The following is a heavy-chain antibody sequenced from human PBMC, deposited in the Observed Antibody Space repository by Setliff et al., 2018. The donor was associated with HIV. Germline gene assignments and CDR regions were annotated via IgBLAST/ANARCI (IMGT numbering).Heavy chain of an antibody. CDR2: IYYSG. V-gene: IGHV4-30-4*07. CDR1: GFSLSPRGMS. J-gene: IGHJ4*02. CDR3: ARGPPFAF. Sequence: SGPTLVNPTQTLTLTCTFSGFSLSPRGMSVSWIRQPPGKGLEWIGWIYYSGNTRYTNYNPSLESRVTVSEDTSRHQFFLKLTSVTADDTGVYYCARGPPFAFWGQGLLVTVSS.